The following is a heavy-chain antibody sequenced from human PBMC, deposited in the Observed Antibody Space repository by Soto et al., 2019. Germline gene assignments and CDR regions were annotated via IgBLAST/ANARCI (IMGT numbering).Heavy chain of an antibody. CDR3: ARDYPEFSGYDLETYSSGSY. CDR2: ISSSSSYI. V-gene: IGHV3-21*01. D-gene: IGHD6-19*01. Sequence: GGSLRLSCAASGFTFSSYSMNWVRQAPGKGLEWVSSISSSSSYIYYADSVKGRFTISRDNAKNSLYLQMNSLRAEDTAVYYCARDYPEFSGYDLETYSSGSYWGQGTLVTVSS. J-gene: IGHJ4*02. CDR1: GFTFSSYS.